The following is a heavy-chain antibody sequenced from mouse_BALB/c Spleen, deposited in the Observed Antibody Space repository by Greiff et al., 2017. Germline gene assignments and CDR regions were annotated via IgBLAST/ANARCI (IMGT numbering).Heavy chain of an antibody. CDR3: ARQGYGYDNYAMDY. D-gene: IGHD2-2*01. CDR1: GFTFSSYG. CDR2: ISSGGSYT. J-gene: IGHJ4*01. Sequence: EVHLVESGGDLVKPGGSLKLSCAASGFTFSSYGMSWVRQTPDKRLEWVATISSGGSYTYYPDSVKGRFTISRDNAKNTLYLQMSSLKSEDTAMYYCARQGYGYDNYAMDYWGQGTSVTVSS. V-gene: IGHV5-6*01.